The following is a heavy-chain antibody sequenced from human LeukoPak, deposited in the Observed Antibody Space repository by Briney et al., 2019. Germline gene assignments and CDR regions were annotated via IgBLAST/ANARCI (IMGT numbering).Heavy chain of an antibody. J-gene: IGHJ6*03. V-gene: IGHV4-59*01. CDR1: GGSISSYY. D-gene: IGHD6-13*01. Sequence: SSETPSLTCTVSGGSISSYYWSWIRQPPGKGLEWIGYIYYSGSTNYNPSLKSRVTISVDTSKNQFSLKLSSVTAADTAVYYCARGGDWQQQLPVPPGEHYYYMDVWGKGTTVTVSS. CDR3: ARGGDWQQQLPVPPGEHYYYMDV. CDR2: IYYSGST.